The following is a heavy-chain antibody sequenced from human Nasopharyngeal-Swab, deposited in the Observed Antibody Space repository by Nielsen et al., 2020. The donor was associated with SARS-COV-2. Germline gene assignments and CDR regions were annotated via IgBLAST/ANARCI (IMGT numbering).Heavy chain of an antibody. CDR1: GFTFSAYA. V-gene: IGHV3-23*01. Sequence: GESLKISCAVSGFTFSAYALSWVRQAPGKGLEWVSGISVSGGNTYYADSVAGRFTISRDNSNSRLFLQINSLRAEDTAVHYCARASWGLSVFDRWGQGTLVTVSS. D-gene: IGHD3-16*01. CDR3: ARASWGLSVFDR. CDR2: ISVSGGNT. J-gene: IGHJ4*02.